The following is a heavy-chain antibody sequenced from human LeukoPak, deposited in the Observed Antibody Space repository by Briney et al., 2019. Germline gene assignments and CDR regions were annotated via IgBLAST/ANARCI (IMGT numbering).Heavy chain of an antibody. D-gene: IGHD1-14*01. J-gene: IGHJ3*02. CDR2: IKSDGSST. CDR3: AKFASSEPERAFDI. CDR1: GFTFSSYW. V-gene: IGHV3-74*01. Sequence: PGGSLRLSCAASGFTFSSYWMHWVRQAPGKGLMWVSRIKSDGSSTSYADSVKGRFTISRDNSKNTLYLQMNSLRAEDTAVYYCAKFASSEPERAFDIWGQGTMVTVSS.